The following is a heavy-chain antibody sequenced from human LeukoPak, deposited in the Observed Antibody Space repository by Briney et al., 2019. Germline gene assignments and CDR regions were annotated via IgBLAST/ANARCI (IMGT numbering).Heavy chain of an antibody. V-gene: IGHV4-39*07. J-gene: IGHJ4*02. Sequence: SETLSLTCTVSGGSISSSSYYWGWIHQPPGKGLEWIGSIYFSGSTYYNPSLKSRVTISVDTSKNQFSLKLSSVTAADTAVYYCARDSGYIYWGQGTLVTVSS. CDR1: GGSISSSSYY. CDR3: ARDSGYIY. D-gene: IGHD3-22*01. CDR2: IYFSGST.